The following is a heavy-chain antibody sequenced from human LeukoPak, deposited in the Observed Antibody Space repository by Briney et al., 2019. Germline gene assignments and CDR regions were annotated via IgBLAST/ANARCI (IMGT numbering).Heavy chain of an antibody. CDR3: ARDEVRFPRVFQH. CDR1: GGSISSYH. J-gene: IGHJ1*01. D-gene: IGHD3-10*01. Sequence: SETLSLTCTVSGGSISSYHWSWIRQLPGKGLEWIGNIYYSGSTNYNPSLKSRVTISLDTSKDQFSLKLSSVTAADTAVYYCARDEVRFPRVFQHWGQGTLVTVSS. CDR2: IYYSGST. V-gene: IGHV4-59*01.